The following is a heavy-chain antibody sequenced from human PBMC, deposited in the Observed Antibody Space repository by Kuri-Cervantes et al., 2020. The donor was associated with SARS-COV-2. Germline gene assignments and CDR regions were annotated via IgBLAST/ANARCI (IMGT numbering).Heavy chain of an antibody. Sequence: SETLSLTCTVSGGSVSSSSYYWRWIRQPPGKGLEWIGRIYYTVSAYYNSSLMNRVTISVDTSKNQFSRKLSSVTAADSAVYYCACFSSGYNDVFDFWGQGMLVTVSS. J-gene: IGHJ4*02. V-gene: IGHV4-39*01. D-gene: IGHD3-22*01. CDR3: ACFSSGYNDVFDF. CDR1: GGSVSSSSYY. CDR2: IYYTVSA.